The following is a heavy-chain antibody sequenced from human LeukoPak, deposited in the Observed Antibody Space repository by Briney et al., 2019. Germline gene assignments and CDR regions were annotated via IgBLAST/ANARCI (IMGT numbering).Heavy chain of an antibody. Sequence: GGSLRLSCAASGFTFSSYWMSWVRQAPGKGLEWVANIKQDGSEKYYVDSVKGRFTISRDNARNSLYLQMNSLRAEDTAVYYCAIQKADLITMIRGVIAYWGQGTLVTVSS. CDR3: AIQKADLITMIRGVIAY. D-gene: IGHD3-10*01. J-gene: IGHJ4*02. CDR1: GFTFSSYW. V-gene: IGHV3-7*01. CDR2: IKQDGSEK.